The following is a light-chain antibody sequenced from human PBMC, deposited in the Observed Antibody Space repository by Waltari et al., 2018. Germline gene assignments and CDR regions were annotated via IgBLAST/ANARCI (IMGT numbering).Light chain of an antibody. CDR3: AAWDDSLRAVV. V-gene: IGLV1-36*01. CDR2: YDA. Sequence: QSVLTQPPSVSEAPRQRVTISCSGSSSNIGNNAVNWYQQYPGQAPKLLISYDALMGTGVADRFSGSRSGTAASLAISGLRPEDEAEYYCAAWDDSLRAVVFGGGTKLTVL. J-gene: IGLJ3*02. CDR1: SSNIGNNA.